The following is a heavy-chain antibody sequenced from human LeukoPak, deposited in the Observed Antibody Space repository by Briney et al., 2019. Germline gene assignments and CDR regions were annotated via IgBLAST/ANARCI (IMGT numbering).Heavy chain of an antibody. V-gene: IGHV3-66*01. D-gene: IGHD5-12*01. CDR1: GFSVSFNY. Sequence: GGSLRLSCAASGFSVSFNYMSWVRQAPGKGLEWVSVIYSGDGTYYADSVKGRFTISRDNSKNTLYLQMNSLRAEDTAVYYCARGYSGYDSPRNFDYWGQGTLVTVSS. CDR3: ARGYSGYDSPRNFDY. CDR2: IYSGDGT. J-gene: IGHJ4*02.